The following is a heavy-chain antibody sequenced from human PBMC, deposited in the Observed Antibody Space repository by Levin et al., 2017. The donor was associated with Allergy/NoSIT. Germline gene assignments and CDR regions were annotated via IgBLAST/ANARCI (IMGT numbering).Heavy chain of an antibody. J-gene: IGHJ6*03. CDR1: GFTFSDYA. CDR2: ISGGGGST. D-gene: IGHD1-7*01. CDR3: AKEGLSHGIIGTTDYYYYYMDV. Sequence: PGGSLRLSCAASGFTFSDYAMSWVRQAPGKGLEWVSLISGGGGSTYFADSVKGRFTISRDNSKNTLYLQMNSLRAEDTAVYYCAKEGLSHGIIGTTDYYYYYMDVWGKGTTVTVSS. V-gene: IGHV3-23*01.